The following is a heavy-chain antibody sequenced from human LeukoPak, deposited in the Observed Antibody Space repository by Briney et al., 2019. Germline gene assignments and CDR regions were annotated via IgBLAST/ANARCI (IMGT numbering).Heavy chain of an antibody. D-gene: IGHD2-2*02. CDR3: ASTSCYNCYLFDP. Sequence: ASVKVSCKASGYTFTSYYMHWVRQAPGQGLEWMGIINPSGGSTTYAQKFQGRVTMTSDTSTRTVYMELSSLRSEDTAFYYCASTSCYNCYLFDPWGQGTLVTVSS. CDR1: GYTFTSYY. CDR2: INPSGGST. V-gene: IGHV1-46*03. J-gene: IGHJ5*02.